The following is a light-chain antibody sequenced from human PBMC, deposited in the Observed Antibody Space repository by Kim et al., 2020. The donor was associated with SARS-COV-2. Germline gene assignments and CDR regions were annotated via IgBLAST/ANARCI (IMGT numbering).Light chain of an antibody. CDR3: SSRDSSGSLVI. CDR1: SLKNYY. Sequence: AVRQTVSVTGRDNSLKNYYESGNQQKRGQPPIMVMNTKDKRPAGIPDRFSGSGSGDTTSLTITGAQAEDEGDYYCSSRDSSGSLVIFGGGTQLTVL. V-gene: IGLV3-19*01. J-gene: IGLJ2*01. CDR2: TKD.